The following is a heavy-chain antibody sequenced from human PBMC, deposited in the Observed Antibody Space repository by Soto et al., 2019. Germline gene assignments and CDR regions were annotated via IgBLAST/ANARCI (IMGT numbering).Heavy chain of an antibody. CDR2: ISGSGGST. Sequence: PGGSLRLSCAASGFTFSDYYMSWIRQAPGKGLEWVSAISGSGGSTYYADSVKGRFTISRDNSKNTLYLQMNSLRAEDTAVYYCAKRASSRKLRPGHQAPFDYWGQGTLVTVSS. J-gene: IGHJ4*02. CDR3: AKRASSRKLRPGHQAPFDY. V-gene: IGHV3-23*01. CDR1: GFTFSDYY. D-gene: IGHD6-13*01.